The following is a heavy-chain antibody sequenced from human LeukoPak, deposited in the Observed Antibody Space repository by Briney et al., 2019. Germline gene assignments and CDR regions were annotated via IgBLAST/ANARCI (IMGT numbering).Heavy chain of an antibody. CDR3: AKSPLAYCGGDCYTDYWYFDL. Sequence: PGGSLRLSCAASGFTFSSYAMSWVRQAPGKGLECISGFSGSGGSTYYADSVKGRFTISRDNSKNTLYLQMNSLRAEDTAVYYCAKSPLAYCGGDCYTDYWYFDLWGRGTLVTVSS. CDR2: FSGSGGST. D-gene: IGHD2-21*02. J-gene: IGHJ2*01. V-gene: IGHV3-23*01. CDR1: GFTFSSYA.